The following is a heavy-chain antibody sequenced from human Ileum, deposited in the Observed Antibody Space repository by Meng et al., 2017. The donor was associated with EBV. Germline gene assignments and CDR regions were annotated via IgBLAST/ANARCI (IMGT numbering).Heavy chain of an antibody. V-gene: IGHV1-3*01. Sequence: QAQRFESGAQVKKPGASVKLSCKASGYTFSNYAIHWVRQAPGQRPEWMGWINADNGNTKYSQKFQGRVTITRNTPASTVYMDVRSLRSEDTAVYFCARVERGVKFDKWGQGTLVTVSS. CDR2: INADNGNT. CDR1: GYTFSNYA. J-gene: IGHJ4*01. D-gene: IGHD2-21*01. CDR3: ARVERGVKFDK.